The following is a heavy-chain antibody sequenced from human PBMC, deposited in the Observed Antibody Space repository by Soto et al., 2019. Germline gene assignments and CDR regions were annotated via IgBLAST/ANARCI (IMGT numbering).Heavy chain of an antibody. CDR1: GFTFSSYG. V-gene: IGHV3-30*18. J-gene: IGHJ5*02. Sequence: QVQLVESGGGVVQPGRSLRLSCAASGFTFSSYGMHWVRQAPGKGLEWVAVISYDGSNKYYADSVKGRFTLSRDNSKNARYLQMTSLTAEDTGVYSCAQSLRWLIPSPPFDPWGQGTLVTVSS. D-gene: IGHD3-16*01. CDR3: AQSLRWLIPSPPFDP. CDR2: ISYDGSNK.